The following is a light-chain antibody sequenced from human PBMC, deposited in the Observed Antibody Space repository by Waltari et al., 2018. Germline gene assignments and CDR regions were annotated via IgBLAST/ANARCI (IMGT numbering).Light chain of an antibody. J-gene: IGKJ1*01. CDR2: AAS. Sequence: DIQMTQSPSSLSASVGDRVTITCRASQSISSYLNWYQEKPGKAPKVLIYAASSLQGGVPSRFSGSGSGTDFTLTISSLQPEGFATYYCQQSYSTPWTFGQGTKVEIK. V-gene: IGKV1-39*01. CDR3: QQSYSTPWT. CDR1: QSISSY.